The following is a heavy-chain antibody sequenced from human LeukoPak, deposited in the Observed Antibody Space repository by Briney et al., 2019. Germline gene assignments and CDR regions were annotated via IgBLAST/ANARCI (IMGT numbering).Heavy chain of an antibody. CDR2: ISYDGSNK. V-gene: IGHV3-30*04. CDR3: ARGGGYSYPLFDY. Sequence: PGGSLRLSCAASGFTLSSYAMHWVRQAPGKGLEWVAVISYDGSNKYYADSVKGRLTISRDNSKNTLYLQMNSLRAEDTAVYYCARGGGYSYPLFDYWGQGTLVTVSS. CDR1: GFTLSSYA. D-gene: IGHD5-18*01. J-gene: IGHJ4*02.